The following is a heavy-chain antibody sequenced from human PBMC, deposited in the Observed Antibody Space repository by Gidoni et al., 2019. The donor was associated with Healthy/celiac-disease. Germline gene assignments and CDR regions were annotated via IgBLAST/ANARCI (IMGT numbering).Heavy chain of an antibody. D-gene: IGHD1-26*01. Sequence: EVQLLESGGGVVQPGGSLRLSCAASGSTFSSYAMSWVRQAPGKGLEWVSAISGSGGSTYYADSVKGRFTISRDNSKNTLYLQMNSLRAEDTAVYYCAKDTEFRSGSDFDYWGQGTLVTVSS. CDR3: AKDTEFRSGSDFDY. CDR2: ISGSGGST. V-gene: IGHV3-23*01. J-gene: IGHJ4*02. CDR1: GSTFSSYA.